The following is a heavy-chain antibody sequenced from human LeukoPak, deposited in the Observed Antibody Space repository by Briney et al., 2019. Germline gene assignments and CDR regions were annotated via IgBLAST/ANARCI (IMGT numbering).Heavy chain of an antibody. V-gene: IGHV1-69*06. CDR2: IIPIFGTA. Sequence: SVKVFCKASGGTFSSYAISWVRQAPGQGLEWMGGIIPIFGTANYAQKFQGRVTITADKSTSTAYMELSSLRSEDTAVYYCARGAVVVPAAKREDYYYYYDMDVWGKGTTVTVSS. CDR1: GGTFSSYA. J-gene: IGHJ6*04. D-gene: IGHD2-2*01. CDR3: ARGAVVVPAAKREDYYYYYDMDV.